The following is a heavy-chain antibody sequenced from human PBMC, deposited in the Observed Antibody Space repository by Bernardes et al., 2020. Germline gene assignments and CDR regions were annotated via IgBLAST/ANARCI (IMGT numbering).Heavy chain of an antibody. CDR3: ARGQRSHCGWFDP. D-gene: IGHD2-15*01. CDR1: GYTFTDYY. J-gene: IGHJ5*02. CDR2: VNPKSGDT. Sequence: ASVKVSCKASGYTFTDYYMHWVRQAPGQGLEWMGRVNPKSGDTNYAQKFQGRVTMTRDTSISTAYMELSRLNSDDTAVFYCARGQRSHCGWFDPWGQGTLVTVSS. V-gene: IGHV1-2*06.